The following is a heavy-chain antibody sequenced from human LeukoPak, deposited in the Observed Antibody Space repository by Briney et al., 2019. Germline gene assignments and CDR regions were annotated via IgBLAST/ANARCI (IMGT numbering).Heavy chain of an antibody. V-gene: IGHV3-74*01. CDR1: GFTFSNYW. CDR3: ARRGIGYGMDV. Sequence: PGGSLRLSCAASGFTFSNYWTHWVRQAPGKGLVWVSRINGDGTTTNYADSVKGRFTISRDNAKNTVHLQMNSLRAEDTAVYYCARRGIGYGMDVWGQGTTVTVSS. D-gene: IGHD1-26*01. CDR2: INGDGTTT. J-gene: IGHJ6*02.